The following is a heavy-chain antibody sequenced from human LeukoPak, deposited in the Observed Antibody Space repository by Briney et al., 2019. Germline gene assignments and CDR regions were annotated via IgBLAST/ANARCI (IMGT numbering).Heavy chain of an antibody. CDR2: INPNSGGT. CDR3: ARARDPYYYDSSGYYLYFQH. D-gene: IGHD3-22*01. V-gene: IGHV1-2*02. J-gene: IGHJ1*01. CDR1: GYTFTGYY. Sequence: ASVTVSCKASGYTFTGYYMHWVRQAPGQGLEWMGWINPNSGGTNYAQKFQGRVTMTRDTSISTAYMELSRLRSDDTAVYYCARARDPYYYDSSGYYLYFQHWGQGTLVTVSS.